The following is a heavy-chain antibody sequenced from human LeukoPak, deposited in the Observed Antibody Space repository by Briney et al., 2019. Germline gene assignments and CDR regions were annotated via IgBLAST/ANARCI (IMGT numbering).Heavy chain of an antibody. CDR1: GYTFTSYY. Sequence: ASVKVSCKASGYTFTSYYMHWVRQAPGQGLEWMGIINPSGGSTSYAQKFQVRVTMTRDTSTSTVYMELSSLRSEDTAVYYCASDGYCSGGSCFYFDYWGQGTLVTVSS. CDR2: INPSGGST. J-gene: IGHJ4*02. CDR3: ASDGYCSGGSCFYFDY. V-gene: IGHV1-46*01. D-gene: IGHD2-15*01.